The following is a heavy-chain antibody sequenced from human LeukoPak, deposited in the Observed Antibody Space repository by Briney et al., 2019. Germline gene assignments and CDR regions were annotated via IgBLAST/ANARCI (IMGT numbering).Heavy chain of an antibody. Sequence: GGSLRLSCAASGFTFSSYSMNWVRQAPGKGREGVSSISSSRSYIYYAHSVKGRFTISRDNPKNSLYLQMNRLRDEATAVYYCARTVRSYYYDSSGYYPSDYWGQGTLVTVSS. CDR3: ARTVRSYYYDSSGYYPSDY. CDR2: ISSSRSYI. J-gene: IGHJ4*02. D-gene: IGHD3-22*01. CDR1: GFTFSSYS. V-gene: IGHV3-21*01.